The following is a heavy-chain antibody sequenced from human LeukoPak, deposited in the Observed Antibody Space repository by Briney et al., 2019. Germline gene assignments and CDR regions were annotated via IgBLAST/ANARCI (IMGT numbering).Heavy chain of an antibody. J-gene: IGHJ4*02. CDR3: ARETTRDGYSFDY. Sequence: GRSLRLSCAASGFIFSSYGMHWVRQAPGKGLEWVAVIRYGGNNKYYVDSVKGRFTISRDNSKNTLYLQMNGLRAEDTAVYYCARETTRDGYSFDYWGQGTLVTVSS. CDR2: IRYGGNNK. CDR1: GFIFSSYG. D-gene: IGHD4-4*01. V-gene: IGHV3-33*01.